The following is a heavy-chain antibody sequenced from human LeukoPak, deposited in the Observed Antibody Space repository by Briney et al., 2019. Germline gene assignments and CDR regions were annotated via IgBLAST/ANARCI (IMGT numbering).Heavy chain of an antibody. J-gene: IGHJ4*02. D-gene: IGHD2-21*02. CDR3: ARGEHIVVVTAGEYFFDY. Sequence: PSETLSLTCAVSGGSISSNNWWSWVRQSPGKGLEWIGEIYHCGSTNYNPSLKSRVTISVDKSKNQFSLKLSSVTAADTAVYYCARGEHIVVVTAGEYFFDYWGRGTLVTVSS. CDR2: IYHCGST. CDR1: GGSISSNNW. V-gene: IGHV4-4*02.